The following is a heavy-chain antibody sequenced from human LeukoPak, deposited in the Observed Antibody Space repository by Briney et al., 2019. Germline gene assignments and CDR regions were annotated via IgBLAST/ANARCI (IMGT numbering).Heavy chain of an antibody. Sequence: ASVKVSCKASGYTFTGYYMHWVRQAPGQGLEWMGWINPNSGGTNYAQKFQGRVTMTRDTSISTAYMELSRLRSDDTAVYYCARPYCRGGSCYYYFYYCGEASLVSDSS. CDR1: GYTFTGYY. CDR2: INPNSGGT. D-gene: IGHD2-15*01. V-gene: IGHV1-2*02. J-gene: IGHJ4*02. CDR3: ARPYCRGGSCYYYFYY.